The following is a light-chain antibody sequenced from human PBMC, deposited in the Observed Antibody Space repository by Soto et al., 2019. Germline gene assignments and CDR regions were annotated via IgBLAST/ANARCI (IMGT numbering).Light chain of an antibody. CDR2: DAF. CDR3: QQANSFKLT. V-gene: IGKV3-11*01. J-gene: IGKJ4*01. CDR1: PSVSNS. Sequence: ESVLTQSPATLSLSPGERATLSCRASPSVSNSLAWYQHKPGQAPRLLIYDAFNRATGVPTRFSGSGSGTDFTLTISSLEPEDFATYFCQQANSFKLTFGGGTKVEIK.